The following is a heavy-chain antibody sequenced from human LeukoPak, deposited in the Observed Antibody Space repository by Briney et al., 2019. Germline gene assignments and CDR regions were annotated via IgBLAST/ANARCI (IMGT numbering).Heavy chain of an antibody. CDR1: TFTXXX. CDR3: ARGLLVGAAGVGY. J-gene: IGHJ4*02. CDR2: ISAYNCNT. Sequence: TFTXXXXXXVXQXXXXGXXXXXWISAYNCNTNYPQKLQGRVTITTDTTTRTDYMEMRRLRSDDTAVYYCARGLLVGAAGVGYWGQGTLVTVSS. D-gene: IGHD1-26*01. V-gene: IGHV1-18*01.